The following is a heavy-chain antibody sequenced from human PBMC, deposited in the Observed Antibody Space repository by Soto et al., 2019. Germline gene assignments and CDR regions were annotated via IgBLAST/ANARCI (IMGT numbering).Heavy chain of an antibody. CDR1: GGTCSSYA. D-gene: IGHD6-13*01. CDR2: IIPIFGTA. J-gene: IGHJ5*02. Sequence: QVQLVQSGAEVKKPGSSVKVSCKASGGTCSSYAISWVRQAPGQGLEWMGGIIPIFGTANYAQKFQGRVTITADESTSTAYMELSSLRSEDTDVYYCARGNYGSSWYNWFDPWGQGTLVTVSS. V-gene: IGHV1-69*01. CDR3: ARGNYGSSWYNWFDP.